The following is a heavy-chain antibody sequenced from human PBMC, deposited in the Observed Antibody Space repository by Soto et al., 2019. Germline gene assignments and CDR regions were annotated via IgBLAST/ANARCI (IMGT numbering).Heavy chain of an antibody. D-gene: IGHD1-26*01. CDR3: ARGWEHLHFDY. Sequence: PSETLSLTCTVSGGSVPSNSYYWGWLRQPPGKGLEWIGYMHYSGRTNYNPSLNRRVTISVDTYKNRLSLKLSSVTASDTALYYCARGWEHLHFDYWGQGTLVTVSS. CDR2: MHYSGRT. V-gene: IGHV4-61*01. J-gene: IGHJ4*02. CDR1: GGSVPSNSYY.